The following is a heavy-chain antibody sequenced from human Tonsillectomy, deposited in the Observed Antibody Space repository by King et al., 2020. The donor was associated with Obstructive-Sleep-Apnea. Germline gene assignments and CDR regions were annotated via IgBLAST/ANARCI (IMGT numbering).Heavy chain of an antibody. CDR1: GITFRDYY. CDR2: ITSSGSTT. CDR3: ATLGEKYSSRGSIDH. D-gene: IGHD6-13*01. V-gene: IGHV3-11*01. Sequence: VQLVESGGGLVKPGGSLRLSCAASGITFRDYYMSWIRRAPGKGLEWVSYITSSGSTTYYADSVKGRLTISRDNAKNSLYLQMNSLRVEDTAVYYCATLGEKYSSRGSIDHWGQGTLVTVSS. J-gene: IGHJ4*02.